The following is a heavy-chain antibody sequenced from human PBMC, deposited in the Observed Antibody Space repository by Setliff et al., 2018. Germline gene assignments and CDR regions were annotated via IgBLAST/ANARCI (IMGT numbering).Heavy chain of an antibody. CDR1: GGSVTSHY. J-gene: IGHJ4*02. CDR2: IFYSGDI. D-gene: IGHD3-10*01. V-gene: IGHV4-59*02. CDR3: ARDRSYYASGSFTKWFDY. Sequence: PSETLSLTCAVSGGSVTSHYWSWIRQPPGKGLEWIGFIFYSGDINSNPSLKSRVTMSVDTSKNQFSLKLNSVTAADTATYYCARDRSYYASGSFTKWFDYWGQGALVTVSS.